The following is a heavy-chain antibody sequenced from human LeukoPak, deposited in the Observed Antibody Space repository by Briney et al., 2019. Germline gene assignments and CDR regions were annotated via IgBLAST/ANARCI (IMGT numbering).Heavy chain of an antibody. D-gene: IGHD6-13*01. CDR3: ARGSIAAAGTSDY. Sequence: PSETLSLTCSVSGGSISSSNYYWGWIRQPPGKGLEWIGSIFYSGSTYYNPSLKSRVTISVDTSKNQFSLKLSSVTAAATAVYYCARGSIAAAGTSDYWGQGTLVTVSS. CDR2: IFYSGST. J-gene: IGHJ4*02. V-gene: IGHV4-39*07. CDR1: GGSISSSNYY.